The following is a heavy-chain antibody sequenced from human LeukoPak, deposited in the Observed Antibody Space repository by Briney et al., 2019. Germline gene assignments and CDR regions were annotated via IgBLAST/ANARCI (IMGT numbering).Heavy chain of an antibody. CDR2: IYSGGST. Sequence: PGGSLRLSCAASGFTVSSNYMSWVRQAPGKGLEWVSVIYSGGSTYYADSVKGRFTISRDNSKNTLYLQMNSLRAEDTAVYYCARDPGYYYDSSGIWGQGTLVTVSS. CDR3: ARDPGYYYDSSGI. V-gene: IGHV3-53*01. D-gene: IGHD3-22*01. J-gene: IGHJ4*02. CDR1: GFTVSSNY.